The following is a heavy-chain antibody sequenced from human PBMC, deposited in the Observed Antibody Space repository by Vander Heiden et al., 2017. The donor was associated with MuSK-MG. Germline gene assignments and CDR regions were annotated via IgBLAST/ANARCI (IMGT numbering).Heavy chain of an antibody. CDR3: ASLAYCGGDCFPQWDY. Sequence: GWIRQPPGKGLEWIGSIYHSGSTYYNPSLKSRVTISVDTSKNQFSLKLSSVTAADTAVYYCASLAYCGGDCFPQWDYWGQGTLVTVSS. D-gene: IGHD2-21*02. V-gene: IGHV4-38-2*01. CDR2: IYHSGST. J-gene: IGHJ4*02.